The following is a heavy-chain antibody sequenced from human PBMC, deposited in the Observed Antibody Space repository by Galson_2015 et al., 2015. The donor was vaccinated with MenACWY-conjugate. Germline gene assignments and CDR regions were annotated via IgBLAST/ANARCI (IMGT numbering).Heavy chain of an antibody. J-gene: IGHJ4*02. CDR1: GFSVSSYY. D-gene: IGHD2-15*01. CDR3: ARDCSGGGCSYFFDY. V-gene: IGHV3-53*01. CDR2: IRSAGST. Sequence: SLRLSCAASGFSVSSYYMSWVRQAPGKGPEWISVIRSAGSTVYADSVQGRFTISRDTSKNAVFLQMSNLRAEDTAVYYCARDCSGGGCSYFFDYRGQGTLVTVSS.